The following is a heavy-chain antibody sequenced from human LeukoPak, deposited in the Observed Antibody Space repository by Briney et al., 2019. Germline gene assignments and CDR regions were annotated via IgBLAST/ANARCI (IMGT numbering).Heavy chain of an antibody. Sequence: SETLSLTCTVPGGSISSYYWSWIRQPPGKGLEWIGYIYYSGSTNYNPSLKSRVTISVDTSKNQFSLKLSSVTAADTAVYYCARVTTVTTYYYYGMDVWGQGTTVTVSS. V-gene: IGHV4-59*01. J-gene: IGHJ6*02. CDR2: IYYSGST. CDR1: GGSISSYY. D-gene: IGHD4-17*01. CDR3: ARVTTVTTYYYYGMDV.